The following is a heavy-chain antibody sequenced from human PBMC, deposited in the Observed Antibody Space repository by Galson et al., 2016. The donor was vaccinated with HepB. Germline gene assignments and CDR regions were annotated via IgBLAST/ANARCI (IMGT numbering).Heavy chain of an antibody. CDR1: GFSFRSYI. J-gene: IGHJ6*02. V-gene: IGHV3-21*01. D-gene: IGHD3-3*01. CDR2: ISSDSSDI. Sequence: SLRLSCAASGFSFRSYIMNWVRQAPGKGLQWVSSISSDSSDIYYPDSVKGRFIISRDNAKNSLYLQMNNLTAEDTAVYYCARGRDNYDFWSGQRYYYGMDVWGQGTTVSVSS. CDR3: ARGRDNYDFWSGQRYYYGMDV.